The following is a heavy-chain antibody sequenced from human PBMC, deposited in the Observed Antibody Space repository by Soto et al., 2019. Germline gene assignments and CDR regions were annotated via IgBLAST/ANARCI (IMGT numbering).Heavy chain of an antibody. CDR3: AREVVNNGGPYYYYGMDV. CDR2: INHSGST. V-gene: IGHV4-34*01. Sequence: SETLSLTCAVYGGSFSGYYWSWIRQPPGKGLEWIGEINHSGSTNYNPSLKSRVTISVDTSKNQFSLKLSSVTAADTAVYYCAREVVNNGGPYYYYGMDVWGQGTTVTVSS. CDR1: GGSFSGYY. J-gene: IGHJ6*02. D-gene: IGHD3-22*01.